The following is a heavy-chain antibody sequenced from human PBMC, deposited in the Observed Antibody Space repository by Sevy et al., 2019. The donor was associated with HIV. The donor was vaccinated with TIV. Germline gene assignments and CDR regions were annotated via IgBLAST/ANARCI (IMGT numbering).Heavy chain of an antibody. J-gene: IGHJ3*02. D-gene: IGHD6-13*01. CDR1: GFTFDDYA. CDR3: AKDSSSGGRGAFDI. CDR2: ISWNSGSI. V-gene: IGHV3-9*03. Sequence: GGSLRLSCAASGFTFDDYAMHWVRQAPGKGLEWVSGISWNSGSIGYADSVKGRFTISRDNAKNSLYLQMNSLRAEDMALYYCAKDSSSGGRGAFDIWGPGTMVTVSS.